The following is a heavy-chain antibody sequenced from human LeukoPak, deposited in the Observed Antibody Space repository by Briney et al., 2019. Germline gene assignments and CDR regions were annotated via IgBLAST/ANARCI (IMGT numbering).Heavy chain of an antibody. Sequence: GGSLRLSCAASGFTFSSYGMHWVRQAPGKGLEWVAVISYDGSNKYYADSVKGGFTISRDNSKNTLYLQMNSLRAEDTAVYYCAKDGGLYYYDSSGLWVDYWGQGTLVTVSS. CDR2: ISYDGSNK. D-gene: IGHD3-22*01. CDR1: GFTFSSYG. V-gene: IGHV3-30*18. CDR3: AKDGGLYYYDSSGLWVDY. J-gene: IGHJ4*02.